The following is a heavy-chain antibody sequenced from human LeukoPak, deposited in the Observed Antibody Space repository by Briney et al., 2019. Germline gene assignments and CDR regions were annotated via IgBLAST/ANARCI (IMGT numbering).Heavy chain of an antibody. J-gene: IGHJ6*02. Sequence: GSLRLSCAASGFIFSNYWMTWVRQAPGKGLEWIGEINHSGSTNYNPSLKSRVTISVDTSKNQFSLKLSSVTAADTAVYYCARANYRRPSGSYYTRYYYYGMDVWGQGTTVTVSS. V-gene: IGHV4-34*01. CDR2: INHSGST. CDR1: GFIFSNYW. D-gene: IGHD1-26*01. CDR3: ARANYRRPSGSYYTRYYYYGMDV.